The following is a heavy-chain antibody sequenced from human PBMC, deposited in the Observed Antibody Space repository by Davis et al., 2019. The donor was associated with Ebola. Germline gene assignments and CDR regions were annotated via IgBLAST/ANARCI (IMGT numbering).Heavy chain of an antibody. V-gene: IGHV1-69*13. CDR1: GYTLTELS. J-gene: IGHJ4*02. CDR3: ARDLKGSGSSHFDY. CDR2: IIPIFGTA. D-gene: IGHD3-10*01. Sequence: AASVKVSCKVSGYTLTELSMHWVRQAPGQGLEWMGGIIPIFGTANYAQKFQGRVTITADESTSTAYMELSSLRSEDTAVYYCARDLKGSGSSHFDYWGQGTLVTVSS.